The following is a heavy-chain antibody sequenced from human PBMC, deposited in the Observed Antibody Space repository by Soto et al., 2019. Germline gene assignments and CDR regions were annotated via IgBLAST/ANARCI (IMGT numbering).Heavy chain of an antibody. Sequence: ASETLSLTCTVSGGSISSGGYYWSWIRQHPGKGLEWIGYIYYSGSTYYNPSLKSRVTISVDTSKNQFSLKLSSVTAADTAVYYCARCFSTHLDYWGQGTLVTVSS. CDR3: ARCFSTHLDY. D-gene: IGHD2-15*01. V-gene: IGHV4-31*03. CDR1: GGSISSGGYY. CDR2: IYYSGST. J-gene: IGHJ4*02.